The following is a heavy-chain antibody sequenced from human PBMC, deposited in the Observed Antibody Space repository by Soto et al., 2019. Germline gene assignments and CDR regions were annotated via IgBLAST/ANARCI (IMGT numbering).Heavy chain of an antibody. D-gene: IGHD2-15*01. CDR1: GGSFSGYY. Sequence: QVQLQQWGAGLLKPSETLSLTCVVYGGSFSGYYWSWIRQPPGKGLEWIGEINHSGSTNYNPSLKCRVTISVDTSTNQFSLKLSSVTAADTAVYYCARGFRFCSGGSCYSGWFDPWGQGTLVTVSS. CDR3: ARGFRFCSGGSCYSGWFDP. CDR2: INHSGST. J-gene: IGHJ5*02. V-gene: IGHV4-34*01.